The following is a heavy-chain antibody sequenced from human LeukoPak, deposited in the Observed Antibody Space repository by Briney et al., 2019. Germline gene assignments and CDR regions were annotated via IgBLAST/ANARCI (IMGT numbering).Heavy chain of an antibody. CDR2: IGSSGSTI. CDR3: ARDLYYDSSGYSGY. V-gene: IGHV3-11*04. CDR1: GFTFSDYY. J-gene: IGHJ4*02. D-gene: IGHD3-22*01. Sequence: GGSLRLSCAASGFTFSDYYMSWIRQAPGKGLEWVSYIGSSGSTIYYADSVKGRFTISRDNAKNSLYLQMNSLRAEDTAVYYCARDLYYDSSGYSGYWGQGTLVTVSS.